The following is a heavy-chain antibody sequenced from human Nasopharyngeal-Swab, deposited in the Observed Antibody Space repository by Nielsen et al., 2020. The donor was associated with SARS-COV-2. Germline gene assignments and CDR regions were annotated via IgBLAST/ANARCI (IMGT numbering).Heavy chain of an antibody. CDR3: ASHPASSSSVYYYYGMDV. CDR2: ISSSSSYI. CDR1: GFTFSSYS. V-gene: IGHV3-21*01. D-gene: IGHD6-6*01. J-gene: IGHJ6*02. Sequence: GESLKISCAASGFTFSSYSMNWVRQAPGKGLEWVSSISSSSSYIYYADSVKGRFTISRDNAKNSLYLQMNSLRAEDTAVYYCASHPASSSSVYYYYGMDVWGQGTTVTVFS.